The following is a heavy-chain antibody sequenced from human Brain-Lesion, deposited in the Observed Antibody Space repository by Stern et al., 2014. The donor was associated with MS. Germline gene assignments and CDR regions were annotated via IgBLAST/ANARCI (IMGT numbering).Heavy chain of an antibody. D-gene: IGHD1-26*01. CDR3: ATLSPGAGGNYYRHFDY. CDR2: FDPEDGET. J-gene: IGHJ4*02. CDR1: GYTLTEFS. Sequence: VQLVESGAEVKKPGASVKVSCKVSGYTLTEFSMHWVRQAPRKGLEWMGGFDPEDGETIYAQKFQGRGTMTEDTSTDTAYMELSSLRSEDTAVYYCATLSPGAGGNYYRHFDYWGQGTLVTVSS. V-gene: IGHV1-24*01.